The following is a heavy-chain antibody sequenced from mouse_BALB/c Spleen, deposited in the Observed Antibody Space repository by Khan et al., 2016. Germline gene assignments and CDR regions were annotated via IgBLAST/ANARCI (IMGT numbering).Heavy chain of an antibody. Sequence: EVKLEESGGGLVQPGGSLKLSCAASGFDFSRYWMSWVRQAPGKGLEWIGEINPDSSSINSTPSLKDQFIISRDNAKNTLYLQMSKVRSEDTALYYCAGPFTTGFAYWGLGTLVTVSA. CDR3: AGPFTTGFAY. J-gene: IGHJ3*01. D-gene: IGHD1-1*01. V-gene: IGHV4-1*02. CDR1: GFDFSRYW. CDR2: INPDSSSI.